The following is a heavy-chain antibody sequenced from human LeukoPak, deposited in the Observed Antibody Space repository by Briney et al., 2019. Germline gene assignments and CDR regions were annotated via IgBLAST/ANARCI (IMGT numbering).Heavy chain of an antibody. CDR2: IIPIFGTA. J-gene: IGHJ6*02. CDR3: ARDRDYYGIDY. V-gene: IGHV1-69*13. CDR1: GGTFISYA. Sequence: ASVKVSCKASGGTFISYAISWVRQAPGQGLEWMGGIIPIFGTANYAQKFQGRVTITADESTSTAYMELSSLRSEDTAVYYCARDRDYYGIDYWGQGTTVTVSS.